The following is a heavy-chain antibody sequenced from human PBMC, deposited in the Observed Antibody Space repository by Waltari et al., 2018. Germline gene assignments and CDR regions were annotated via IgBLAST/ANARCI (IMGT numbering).Heavy chain of an antibody. D-gene: IGHD6-13*01. J-gene: IGHJ1*01. CDR2: FDPEDGET. CDR1: GYTLTELS. V-gene: IGHV1-24*01. Sequence: QVQLVQSGAEVKKPGASVKVSCKVSGYTLTELSMHCVRQAPGKGLEWMGGFDPEDGETSYAQKVQGRVTMTEDTSTDTAYMELSSLRSEDTAVYYCAYRPVRVGPYSSSWYEYFQHWGQGTLVTVSS. CDR3: AYRPVRVGPYSSSWYEYFQH.